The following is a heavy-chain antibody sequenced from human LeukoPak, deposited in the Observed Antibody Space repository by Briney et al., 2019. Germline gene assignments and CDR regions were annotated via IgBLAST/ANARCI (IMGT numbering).Heavy chain of an antibody. CDR3: AREGSSGYYPY. V-gene: IGHV3-30-3*01. CDR1: GFTFSTYP. D-gene: IGHD3-22*01. CDR2: ISYDGSDK. J-gene: IGHJ4*02. Sequence: GRSLRLSCAASGFTFSTYPMHWVRQAPGKGLEWVAVISYDGSDKHYADPVKGRFTISRDNSKNTLYLQMNSLRAEDTAVYYCAREGSSGYYPYWGQGILVTVSS.